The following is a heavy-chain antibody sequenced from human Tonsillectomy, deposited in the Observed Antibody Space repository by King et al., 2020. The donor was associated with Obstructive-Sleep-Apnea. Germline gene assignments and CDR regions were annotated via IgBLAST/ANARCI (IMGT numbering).Heavy chain of an antibody. V-gene: IGHV2-26*01. D-gene: IGHD4-11*01. CDR3: ARIPYSNYLQYFDY. CDR2: IFSNDEK. CDR1: GVSLSNARMG. J-gene: IGHJ4*02. Sequence: TLKESGPVLVKPTETLTLTCTVSGVSLSNARMGVSWIRQPPGKALEWLAHIFSNDEKSYSTSLKSMLTISKDTSKSQVVLTMTNMDPVDTATYYCARIPYSNYLQYFDYWGQGTLVTVSS.